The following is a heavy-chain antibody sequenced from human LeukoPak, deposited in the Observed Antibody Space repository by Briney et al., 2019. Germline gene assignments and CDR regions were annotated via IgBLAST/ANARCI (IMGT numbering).Heavy chain of an antibody. CDR2: ISAYNGNT. CDR3: ARDKVAASPYYGMDV. D-gene: IGHD2-15*01. CDR1: GYTFTSYG. J-gene: IGHJ6*02. V-gene: IGHV1-18*01. Sequence: ASVKVSCKASGYTFTSYGISWVRQAPGQGLEWMGWISAYNGNTNYAQKLQGRVTMTTDTSTSTAYMELRSLRSDDTAVYYCARDKVAASPYYGMDVWGQGTTVTVSS.